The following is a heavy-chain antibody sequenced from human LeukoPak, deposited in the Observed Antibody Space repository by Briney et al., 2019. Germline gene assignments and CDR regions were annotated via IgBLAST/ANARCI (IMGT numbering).Heavy chain of an antibody. V-gene: IGHV3-30*04. CDR3: ARPRIITMVRGGLDY. Sequence: GGSLRLSCAATGFTFSSYAMHWVRQAPGKGLEWVAVISYDGSNKYYADSVKGRFTISRDNSKNTLYLQMNSLRAEDTAVYYCARPRIITMVRGGLDYWGQGTLVTVSS. CDR2: ISYDGSNK. D-gene: IGHD3-10*01. J-gene: IGHJ4*02. CDR1: GFTFSSYA.